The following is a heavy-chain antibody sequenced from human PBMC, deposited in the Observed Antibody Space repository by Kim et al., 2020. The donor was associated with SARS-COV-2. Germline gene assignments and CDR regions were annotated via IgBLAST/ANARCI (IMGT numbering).Heavy chain of an antibody. J-gene: IGHJ4*02. CDR2: TYYRSKWYN. D-gene: IGHD3-22*01. V-gene: IGHV6-1*01. Sequence: SQTLSLTCAISGDSVSSNSAAWHWLRQSPSRGLEWLGRTYYRSKWYNDYAVSVKSRITINPDTSKNQFSLQLNSVTPEDTAVYYCARAGVDYYDSSGYYLDYWGQGTLVTVSS. CDR1: GDSVSSNSAA. CDR3: ARAGVDYYDSSGYYLDY.